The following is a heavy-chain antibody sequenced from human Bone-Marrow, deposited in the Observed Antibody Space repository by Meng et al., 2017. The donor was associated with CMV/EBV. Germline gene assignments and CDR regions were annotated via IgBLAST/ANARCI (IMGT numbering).Heavy chain of an antibody. CDR1: GFSFSNSW. J-gene: IGHJ4*02. Sequence: GESLKISCTAPGFSFSNSWMGWIRLAPGRGLEWVSYISSSSSTIYYADSVKGRFTIPRDNAKNSLYLQMNSLRAEDTAVYYCASIRYSSSSLRHRGDYWGQGTLVTVSS. V-gene: IGHV3-48*04. CDR2: ISSSSSTI. D-gene: IGHD6-6*01. CDR3: ASIRYSSSSLRHRGDY.